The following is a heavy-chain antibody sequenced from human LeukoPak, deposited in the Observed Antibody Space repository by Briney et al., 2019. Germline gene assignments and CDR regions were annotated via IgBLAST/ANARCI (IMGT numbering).Heavy chain of an antibody. CDR3: TVCYDILTGYYGYNWFDP. V-gene: IGHV1-2*02. CDR2: INPNSGGT. J-gene: IGHJ5*02. Sequence: ASVKVSCKASGYIFTGYYMHWVRQAPGQGLEWMGWINPNSGGTNYAQKFQGRVTMTRDTSISTAYMELSRLRSDDTAVYYCTVCYDILTGYYGYNWFDPWGQGTLVTVSS. CDR1: GYIFTGYY. D-gene: IGHD3-9*01.